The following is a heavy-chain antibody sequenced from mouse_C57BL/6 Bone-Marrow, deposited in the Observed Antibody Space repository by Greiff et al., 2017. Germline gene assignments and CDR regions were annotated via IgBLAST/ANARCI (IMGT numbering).Heavy chain of an antibody. CDR1: GYTFTSYW. CDR3: ARSTGVRRHAMDY. Sequence: QVQLQQPGAELVRPGSSVQLSCEASGYTFTSYWMHWVQQRPIQGLEWIGNIVPSDSGTHYDQKFKGKATLPVDKASSTAYLQLSSLTAEDTAIYYCARSTGVRRHAMDYRGQGTSLTVSS. V-gene: IGHV1-52*01. D-gene: IGHD2-14*01. CDR2: IVPSDSGT. J-gene: IGHJ4*01.